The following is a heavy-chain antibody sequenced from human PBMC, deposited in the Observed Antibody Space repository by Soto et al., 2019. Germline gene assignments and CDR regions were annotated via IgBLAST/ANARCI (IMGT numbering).Heavy chain of an antibody. J-gene: IGHJ4*02. CDR1: GFTFISYW. CDR3: ARVASSGYYDSRGYYPFDY. D-gene: IGHD3-22*01. V-gene: IGHV3-74*01. CDR2: INSDGSST. Sequence: LRLSCAASGFTFISYWMHWFRQAPGKGLVWVSRINSDGSSTSYADSVKGRFTISRDNAKNMLDLQMNSPRAEDTAVYYCARVASSGYYDSRGYYPFDYWGQGTLGTVSS.